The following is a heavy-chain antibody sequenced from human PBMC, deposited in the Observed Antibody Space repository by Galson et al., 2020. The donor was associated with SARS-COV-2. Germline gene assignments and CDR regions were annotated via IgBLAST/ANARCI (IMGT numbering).Heavy chain of an antibody. Sequence: SLKISCAASGFTFDDYAMHWVRQAPGKGLEWVSGISWNSGSIGYADSVKGRFTISRDNAKNSLYLQMNSLRAEDTALYYCAKDMEAAAGTYFDYWGQGTLVTVSS. J-gene: IGHJ4*02. CDR2: ISWNSGSI. CDR1: GFTFDDYA. V-gene: IGHV3-9*01. D-gene: IGHD6-13*01. CDR3: AKDMEAAAGTYFDY.